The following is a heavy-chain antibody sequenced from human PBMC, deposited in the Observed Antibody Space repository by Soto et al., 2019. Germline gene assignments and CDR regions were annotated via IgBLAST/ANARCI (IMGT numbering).Heavy chain of an antibody. CDR1: GYTFTSYG. CDR3: ARGGFVVVVAATWEGAFDI. J-gene: IGHJ3*02. Sequence: GASVKVSCTASGYTFTSYGISWVRQAPGQGLEWMGWISAYNGNTNYAQKLQGRVTMTTDTSTSTAYMELRSLRSDDTAVYYCARGGFVVVVAATWEGAFDIWGQGTMVTVSS. V-gene: IGHV1-18*01. D-gene: IGHD2-15*01. CDR2: ISAYNGNT.